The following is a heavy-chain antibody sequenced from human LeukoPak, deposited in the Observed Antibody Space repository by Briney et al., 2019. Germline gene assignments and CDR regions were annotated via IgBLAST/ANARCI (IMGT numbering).Heavy chain of an antibody. Sequence: ASVKVSCKASGGTFSSYGISWVRQATGQGLEWMGWMNPNSGNTGYAQKFEGRVTMTRNTSISTAYMELSSLRSEDTAVYYCAGGYYGSGSYYHPDYWGQGTLVTVSS. V-gene: IGHV1-8*02. CDR1: GGTFSSYG. CDR3: AGGYYGSGSYYHPDY. D-gene: IGHD3-10*01. J-gene: IGHJ4*02. CDR2: MNPNSGNT.